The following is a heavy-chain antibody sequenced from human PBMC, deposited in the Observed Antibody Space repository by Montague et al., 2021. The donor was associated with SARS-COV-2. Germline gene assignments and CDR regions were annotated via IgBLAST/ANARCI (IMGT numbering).Heavy chain of an antibody. V-gene: IGHV4-39*01. CDR2: FFYPGST. Sequence: SETLSLTCTVSGGSISNSSYYWGWIRQPPGKGLEWVGSFFYPGSTYYKSSLISRVTLSVDTFKNQVSLRLTSVTAADTAVYFCARQLSLTSGTGFDYWGQGTVVTVSS. CDR1: GGSISNSSYY. D-gene: IGHD6-13*01. CDR3: ARQLSLTSGTGFDY. J-gene: IGHJ4*02.